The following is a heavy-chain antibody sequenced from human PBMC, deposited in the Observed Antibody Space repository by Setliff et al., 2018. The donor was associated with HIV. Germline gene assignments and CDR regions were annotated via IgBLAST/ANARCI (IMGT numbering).Heavy chain of an antibody. CDR1: GGSISSGSYY. J-gene: IGHJ5*02. CDR2: IYTSGST. V-gene: IGHV4-61*02. Sequence: SETLSLTCTVSGGSISSGSYYWSWIRQPAGKGLEWIGRIYTSGSTNYNPSLKSRVTISVDTSKNQFSLRLSSVTAADTAVYYCARRSDWFDPWGQGTLVTAPQ. CDR3: ARRSDWFDP.